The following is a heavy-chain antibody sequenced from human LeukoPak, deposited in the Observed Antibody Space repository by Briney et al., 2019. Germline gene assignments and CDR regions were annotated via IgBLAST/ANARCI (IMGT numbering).Heavy chain of an antibody. CDR2: INQDGGEK. CDR1: VYTFGSYW. Sequence: GGSLRLSCAASVYTFGSYWMTWVRQAPWKGLEWLANINQDGGEKYYVDSVKGRFTISRDNAKNTLYLQMNSLRAEDAAVYYCARGGPGPIDYFDYWGQGTLVTVSS. J-gene: IGHJ4*02. D-gene: IGHD1-14*01. V-gene: IGHV3-7*01. CDR3: ARGGPGPIDYFDY.